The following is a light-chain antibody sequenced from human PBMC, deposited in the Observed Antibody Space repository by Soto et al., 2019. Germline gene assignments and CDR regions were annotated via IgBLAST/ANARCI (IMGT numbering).Light chain of an antibody. Sequence: QSALTQPASVSGSPGQSITISCTGTSSDVGGYNYVSWYQQHPGKAPKLMIYEVRNRPSGISNRFSGSKSGNTASLTISGLQAEDEADYYCTSYTSSSPDVFGIGTKLTVL. J-gene: IGLJ1*01. CDR3: TSYTSSSPDV. V-gene: IGLV2-14*01. CDR2: EVR. CDR1: SSDVGGYNY.